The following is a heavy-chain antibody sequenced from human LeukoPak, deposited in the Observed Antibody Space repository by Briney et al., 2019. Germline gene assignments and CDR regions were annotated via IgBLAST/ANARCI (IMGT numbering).Heavy chain of an antibody. J-gene: IGHJ4*02. D-gene: IGHD3-10*01. Sequence: PGGSLRLSCAASGFTFSSYGMHWVRQAPGKGLEWMTFIRYDGSNKYYADSVKGRFTISRDNSKNTLYLQMDSLRPEDTAVYYCAKVGETGGDYFDYWGQGTLVTVSS. V-gene: IGHV3-30*02. CDR3: AKVGETGGDYFDY. CDR1: GFTFSSYG. CDR2: IRYDGSNK.